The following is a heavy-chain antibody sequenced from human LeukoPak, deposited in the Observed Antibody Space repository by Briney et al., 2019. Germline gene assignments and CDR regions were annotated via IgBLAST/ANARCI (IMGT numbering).Heavy chain of an antibody. V-gene: IGHV4-61*02. D-gene: IGHD2-21*01. CDR2: IYTSGRT. Sequence: SETLSLTCTVSGGSISSGSYYWNWIRQPAGKGLEWIGRIYTSGRTNYNPSLKSRVTISVDTSKNQFSLKLSAVTAADTAVYYCARGHIGPWGQGTLVTVSS. J-gene: IGHJ5*02. CDR1: GGSISSGSYY. CDR3: ARGHIGP.